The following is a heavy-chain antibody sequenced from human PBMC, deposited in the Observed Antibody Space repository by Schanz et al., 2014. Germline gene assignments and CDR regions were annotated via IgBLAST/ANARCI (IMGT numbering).Heavy chain of an antibody. D-gene: IGHD3-10*01. CDR3: VRQLLWFGESGVDT. CDR1: GGSIRRSTYY. J-gene: IGHJ5*02. V-gene: IGHV4-39*01. CDR2: IYNSGSA. Sequence: QLQLQESGPGLVKPSETLSLTCTVSGGSIRRSTYYWGWIRQPPGKGLEWVASIYNSGSAYYGPPLKSRVTIPVEPPKTKFPRRLNSGTASDTAVYYCVRQLLWFGESGVDTWGQGTLVVVSS.